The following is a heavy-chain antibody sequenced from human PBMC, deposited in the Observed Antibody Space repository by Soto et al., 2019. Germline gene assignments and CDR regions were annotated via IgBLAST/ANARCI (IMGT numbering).Heavy chain of an antibody. Sequence: KPSETLSLTCAVYGGSFSGYYWSWIRQPPGKGLEWIGEINHSGSTNYNPSLKSRVTISVDTSRNQFSLKLSSVTAADTAVYYCARSIDSSGYYFSNCWGQGTLVTVSS. J-gene: IGHJ4*02. CDR3: ARSIDSSGYYFSNC. D-gene: IGHD3-22*01. CDR1: GGSFSGYY. CDR2: INHSGST. V-gene: IGHV4-34*01.